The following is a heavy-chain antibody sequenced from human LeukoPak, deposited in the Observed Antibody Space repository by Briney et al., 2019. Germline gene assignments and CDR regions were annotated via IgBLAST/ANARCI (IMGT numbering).Heavy chain of an antibody. CDR1: GYTSTDFW. D-gene: IGHD3-10*01. Sequence: GESLKISCKGSGYTSTDFWIAWVRQMPGKGLEWMGIIYPSDSHTRYSPSFQGQVTISADKSISTAYVQWSSLKASDTAMYYCVRPSGVVRGVIITVQAFDIWGQGTVVTVSS. J-gene: IGHJ3*02. CDR3: VRPSGVVRGVIITVQAFDI. V-gene: IGHV5-51*01. CDR2: IYPSDSHT.